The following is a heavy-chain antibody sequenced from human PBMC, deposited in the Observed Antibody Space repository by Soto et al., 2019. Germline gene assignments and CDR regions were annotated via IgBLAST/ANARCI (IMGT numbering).Heavy chain of an antibody. Sequence: SETLSLTCAVSGGSISRGGYSWSWIRQPPGKGLEWIGYIYHSGSTYYNPSLKSRVTISVDTSKNQFSLKLSSVTAADTAVYYCARNVEMATTYLIDYWGQGTLVTVSS. D-gene: IGHD5-12*01. CDR1: GGSISRGGYS. CDR3: ARNVEMATTYLIDY. CDR2: IYHSGST. V-gene: IGHV4-30-2*05. J-gene: IGHJ4*02.